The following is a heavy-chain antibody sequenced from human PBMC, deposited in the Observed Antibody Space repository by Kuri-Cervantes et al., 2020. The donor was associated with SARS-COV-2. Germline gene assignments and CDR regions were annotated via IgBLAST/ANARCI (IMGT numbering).Heavy chain of an antibody. CDR1: GYSFTSYW. Sequence: GESLKISCKGSGYSFTSYWIGWVRQMPGKGLEWMGIIYPGDSDTTYSLSFQGQVTISADKSISTAYLQWGSLKASDTAMYYCARVGKSSGSNYVMDVWGQGTTVTVSS. CDR3: ARVGKSSGSNYVMDV. V-gene: IGHV5-51*01. J-gene: IGHJ6*02. CDR2: IYPGDSDT. D-gene: IGHD6-19*01.